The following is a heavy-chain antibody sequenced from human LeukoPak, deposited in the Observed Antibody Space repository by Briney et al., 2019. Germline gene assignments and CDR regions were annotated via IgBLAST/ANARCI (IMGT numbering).Heavy chain of an antibody. CDR1: GFTFSSYS. D-gene: IGHD2-2*01. CDR2: ISSSSSTI. Sequence: GGSLRLSCAASGFTFSSYSMNWVRQAPGKGLEWVSYISSSSSTIYYADSVKGRFTISRDKTKNSLYLQMNSLRAEDTAVYYCAREYCSSTSCLYDYWGQGTLVTVSS. CDR3: AREYCSSTSCLYDY. V-gene: IGHV3-48*01. J-gene: IGHJ4*02.